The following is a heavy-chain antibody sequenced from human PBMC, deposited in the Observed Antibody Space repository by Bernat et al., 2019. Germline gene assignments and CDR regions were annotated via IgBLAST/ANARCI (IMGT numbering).Heavy chain of an antibody. Sequence: VQLVESGGGLVQPGGSLRLSCAASGFTFSSYAMHWVRQAPGKGLEWVAVISYDGSNKYYADSVKGRFTISRDNSKNTLYLQMNSLRAEDTAVYYCARGAYGDYGAQFDYWGQGTLVTVSS. J-gene: IGHJ4*02. D-gene: IGHD4-17*01. CDR1: GFTFSSYA. CDR2: ISYDGSNK. V-gene: IGHV3-30*01. CDR3: ARGAYGDYGAQFDY.